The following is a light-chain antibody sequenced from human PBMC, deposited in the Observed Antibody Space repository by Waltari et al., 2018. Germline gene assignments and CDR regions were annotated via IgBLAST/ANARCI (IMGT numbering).Light chain of an antibody. Sequence: DIVMTQSPDSLAVSLGERATINCKSSQSVLYSSNNKNYLAWYQQKPGQPRKLLIYWASTRAAGVPDRFSGSGSGTDFTLTISSLQAEDVAVYYCQQYYSTPWTFGQGTKVEIK. CDR3: QQYYSTPWT. CDR1: QSVLYSSNNKNY. J-gene: IGKJ1*01. CDR2: WAS. V-gene: IGKV4-1*01.